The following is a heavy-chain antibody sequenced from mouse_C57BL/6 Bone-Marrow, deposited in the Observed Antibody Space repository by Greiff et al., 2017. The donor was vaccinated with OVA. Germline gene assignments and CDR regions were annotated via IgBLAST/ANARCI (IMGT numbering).Heavy chain of an antibody. CDR3: ARGVTEFAY. CDR2: IHPNSGST. Sequence: QVQLKESGAELVKPGASVKLSCKASGYTFTSYWMHWVKQRPGQGLEWIGMIHPNSGSTNYNEKFKSKATLTVDKSSSTAYMQLSSLTSEDSAVYYCARGVTEFAYWGQGTLVTVSA. D-gene: IGHD2-1*01. V-gene: IGHV1-64*01. CDR1: GYTFTSYW. J-gene: IGHJ3*01.